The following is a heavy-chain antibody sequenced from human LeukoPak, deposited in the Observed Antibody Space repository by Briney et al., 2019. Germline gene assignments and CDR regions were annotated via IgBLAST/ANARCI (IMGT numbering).Heavy chain of an antibody. D-gene: IGHD5/OR15-5a*01. Sequence: SETLSLTCTVSGGSISSYYWSWIRQPAGKGLEWIGRIYTSGSTNYNASLKSRVSMSVDTSKNQFSLKLSSVTAADTAVYYCATSDTVSTYNWFDPWGQGTLVTVSS. CDR3: ATSDTVSTYNWFDP. CDR2: IYTSGST. J-gene: IGHJ5*02. V-gene: IGHV4-4*07. CDR1: GGSISSYY.